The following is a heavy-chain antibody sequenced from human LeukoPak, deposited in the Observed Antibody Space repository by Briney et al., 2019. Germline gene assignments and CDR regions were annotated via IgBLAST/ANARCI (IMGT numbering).Heavy chain of an antibody. CDR3: AKGGYCSSTSCLGPFDL. CDR2: IRYDGSNK. CDR1: GFTFSSYG. V-gene: IGHV3-30*02. J-gene: IGHJ2*01. Sequence: GGSLRLSCAASGFTFSSYGMHWVRQAPGKGLEWVAFIRYDGSNKYYADSVKGRFTISRDNSKNTLYLQMNSLRAEDTAVYYCAKGGYCSSTSCLGPFDLWGRGTLVTVSS. D-gene: IGHD2-2*01.